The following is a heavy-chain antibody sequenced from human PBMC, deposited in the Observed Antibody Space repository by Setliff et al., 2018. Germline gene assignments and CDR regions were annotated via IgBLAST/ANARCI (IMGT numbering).Heavy chain of an antibody. CDR2: INPSGGSA. D-gene: IGHD6-13*01. V-gene: IGHV1-46*01. J-gene: IGHJ4*02. CDR1: GYTFSDYG. CDR3: ARGGMAAAGRKGVFEY. Sequence: ASVKVSCKASGYTFSDYGVSWVRQAPGQGLEWMGIINPSGGSASYAEKFQGRVTLTRDTSTNTFYMEVNILRPEDTAVYYCARGGMAAAGRKGVFEYWGQGTLVTVSS.